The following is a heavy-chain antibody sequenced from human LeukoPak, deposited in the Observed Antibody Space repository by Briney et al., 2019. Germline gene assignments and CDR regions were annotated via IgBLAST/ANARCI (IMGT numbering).Heavy chain of an antibody. Sequence: GESLKISCKGSGYSFTSYWIGWVRQMPGKGLEWMGIIYPGDSDTRYSPSFQGQVTISADKSISTAYLQWSSLKASDTAMYYCARGYDILTGYRGYWFDPWAREPWSPSPQ. CDR1: GYSFTSYW. CDR2: IYPGDSDT. D-gene: IGHD3-9*01. CDR3: ARGYDILTGYRGYWFDP. J-gene: IGHJ5*02. V-gene: IGHV5-51*01.